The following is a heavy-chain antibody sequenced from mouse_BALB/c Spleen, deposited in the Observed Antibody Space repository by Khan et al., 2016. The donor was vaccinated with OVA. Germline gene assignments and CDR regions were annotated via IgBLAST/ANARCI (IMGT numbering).Heavy chain of an antibody. V-gene: IGHV1-18*01. CDR2: INPKNGGT. CDR1: GYTFPEYT. Sequence: EVKLVESGPELVKPGASLKISCKTSGYTFPEYTVHWVKQSLGKSLDWIGVINPKNGGTAYNQKFKGKATLTVDKFSSTAYMEFRSLTSDDSAVYYCARDAGRYWGQGTSVTVAS. D-gene: IGHD3-3*01. CDR3: ARDAGRY. J-gene: IGHJ4*01.